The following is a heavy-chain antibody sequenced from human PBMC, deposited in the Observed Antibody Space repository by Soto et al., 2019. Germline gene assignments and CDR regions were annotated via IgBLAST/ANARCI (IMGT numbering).Heavy chain of an antibody. CDR3: AKSVYNWNDGFFDY. CDR1: GFTFSSYG. CDR2: IWYDGSNK. Sequence: GGSLRLCCAASGFTFSSYGMHWVRQAPGKGLEWVAVIWYDGSNKYYADSVKGRFTISRDNSKNTLYLQMNSLRAEDTAVYYCAKSVYNWNDGFFDYWGQGTLVTVSS. D-gene: IGHD1-1*01. V-gene: IGHV3-30*02. J-gene: IGHJ4*02.